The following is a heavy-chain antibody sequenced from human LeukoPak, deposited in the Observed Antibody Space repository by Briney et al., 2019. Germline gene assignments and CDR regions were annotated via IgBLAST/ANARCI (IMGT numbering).Heavy chain of an antibody. CDR1: GDSVSSNSAA. CDR2: TYYRSKWFN. V-gene: IGHV6-1*01. Sequence: ASQTLSLTCVISGDSVSSNSAAWNWIRQSPSRGLEWLGRTYYRSKWFNDYAVSVKSRITINPDTSKNEFSLQLNSVTPEDTAVYYCAREGLEHPPNWFDPWGQGTLVTVSS. D-gene: IGHD1/OR15-1a*01. CDR3: AREGLEHPPNWFDP. J-gene: IGHJ5*02.